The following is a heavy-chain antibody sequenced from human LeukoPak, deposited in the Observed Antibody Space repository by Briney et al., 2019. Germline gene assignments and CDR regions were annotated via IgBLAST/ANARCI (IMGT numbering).Heavy chain of an antibody. V-gene: IGHV1-8*01. Sequence: ASVKVSCKASGNTFTSYDINWVRQATGQGLVWMGWMNPNSGNTGYAQKFQGRVTMTRNTPISTAYMELSSLRSEDTVVYYCARGHHFWSGFNWLDPWGQGTLVTVSS. D-gene: IGHD3-3*02. J-gene: IGHJ5*02. CDR3: ARGHHFWSGFNWLDP. CDR1: GNTFTSYD. CDR2: MNPNSGNT.